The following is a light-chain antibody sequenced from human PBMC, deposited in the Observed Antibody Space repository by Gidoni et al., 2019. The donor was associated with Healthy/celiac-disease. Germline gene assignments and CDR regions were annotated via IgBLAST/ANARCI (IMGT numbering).Light chain of an antibody. J-gene: IGKJ2*01. CDR2: KAS. V-gene: IGKV1-5*03. Sequence: DIQMSQYPSTLSASVGDRVTIPCRASQSISSWLAWYQQKPGKAPKLLIYKASSLESGVPSRFSGIVSVTEFSLTISSLQPHDFATYYFQQDHSYSYTFGQGTKLEIK. CDR3: QQDHSYSYT. CDR1: QSISSW.